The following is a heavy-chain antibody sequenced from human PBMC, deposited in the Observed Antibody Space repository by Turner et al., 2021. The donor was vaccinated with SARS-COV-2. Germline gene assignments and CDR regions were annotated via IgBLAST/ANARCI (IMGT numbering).Heavy chain of an antibody. CDR3: AKDIGLRYSGYDWTGAFDI. J-gene: IGHJ3*02. CDR1: GFSFDDYA. CDR2: VSWNSGTI. D-gene: IGHD5-12*01. Sequence: EVQLVESGGGLVQPGRSLRLSCAASGFSFDDYALHWVRQAPGKGLEGVLGVSWNSGTIGYADSVNGRFTISRDNAKNSLYLQMNSLRAEDTALYYCAKDIGLRYSGYDWTGAFDIWGQGTMVTVSS. V-gene: IGHV3-9*01.